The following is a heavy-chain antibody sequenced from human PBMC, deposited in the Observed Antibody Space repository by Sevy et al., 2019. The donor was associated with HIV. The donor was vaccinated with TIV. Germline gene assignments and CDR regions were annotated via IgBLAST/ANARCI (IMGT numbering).Heavy chain of an antibody. V-gene: IGHV3-53*01. Sequence: GGSLRLSCAASGFTVSSNYMSWVRQAPGKGLEWVSVIYSGGSTYYADSVKGRFTISRDNSKNTLYLQMNSLRAEDTAVYYCARGSSSWYDYYYGMDVWGQGTTVTVSS. J-gene: IGHJ6*02. CDR3: ARGSSSWYDYYYGMDV. D-gene: IGHD6-13*01. CDR1: GFTVSSNY. CDR2: IYSGGST.